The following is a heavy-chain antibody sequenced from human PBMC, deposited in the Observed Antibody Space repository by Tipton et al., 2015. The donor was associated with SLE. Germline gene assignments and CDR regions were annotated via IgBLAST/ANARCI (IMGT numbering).Heavy chain of an antibody. CDR3: ARGTGGLFDP. V-gene: IGHV4-39*07. CDR2: IYHSGST. CDR1: GGSISSTSYY. J-gene: IGHJ5*02. D-gene: IGHD1-14*01. Sequence: TLSLTCTVSGGSISSTSYYWGWIRQPPGKGLEWIGSIYHSGSTNYNPSLKSRVTISADTSKNQFSLKLSSVTAADTAVYYCARGTGGLFDPWGQGTLVTVSS.